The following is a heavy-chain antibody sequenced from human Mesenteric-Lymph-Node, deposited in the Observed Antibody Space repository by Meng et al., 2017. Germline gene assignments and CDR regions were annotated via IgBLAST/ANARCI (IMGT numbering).Heavy chain of an antibody. Sequence: GESLKISCEASGFIFSSYWMSWVRQAPGKGLEWVANIKEDGSQKYYLDSMRGRFTISRDNAKNSLYLQMNSLRVEDTAVYYCARVWGWGSFGGVFDVWGQGTMVTVSS. CDR3: ARVWGWGSFGGVFDV. CDR2: IKEDGSQK. D-gene: IGHD3-16*01. CDR1: GFIFSSYW. V-gene: IGHV3-7*01. J-gene: IGHJ3*01.